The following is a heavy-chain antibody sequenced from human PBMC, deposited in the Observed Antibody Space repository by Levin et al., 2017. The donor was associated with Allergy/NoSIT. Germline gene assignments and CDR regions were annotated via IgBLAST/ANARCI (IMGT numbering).Heavy chain of an antibody. CDR3: AAQLETRNYFDY. CDR1: GVTVSSNY. CDR2: IYSDGST. V-gene: IGHV3-53*01. D-gene: IGHD1-1*01. Sequence: GGSLRLSCAASGVTVSSNYMSWVRQAPGKGLEWVSVIYSDGSTHYADSVKGRFTISRDNSKNTVYLQMNTLRAEDTAVYHCAAQLETRNYFDYWGQGTLVTVSS. J-gene: IGHJ4*02.